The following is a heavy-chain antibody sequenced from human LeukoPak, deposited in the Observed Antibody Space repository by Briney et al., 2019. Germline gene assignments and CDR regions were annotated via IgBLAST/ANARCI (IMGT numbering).Heavy chain of an antibody. J-gene: IGHJ4*02. CDR1: GFTFSDYW. CDR3: AKGGKWDVTPFDY. D-gene: IGHD1-26*01. Sequence: GGSLRLSCAASGFTFSDYWMHWVRQAPGKGLVWVSRVNSDGSSTSYADSVKGRFTISRDNSKNTLYLQMNSLRAEDTAVYYCAKGGKWDVTPFDYWGQGTLVAVSS. CDR2: VNSDGSST. V-gene: IGHV3-74*01.